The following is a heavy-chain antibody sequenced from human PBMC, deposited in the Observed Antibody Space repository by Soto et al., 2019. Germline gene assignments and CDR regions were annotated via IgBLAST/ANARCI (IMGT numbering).Heavy chain of an antibody. CDR1: GFTFSNSV. Sequence: EVHLLESGGGFVQPGVSQRLSCAASGFTFSNSVMSWVRQAPGRGLEWVSTISGSGDNPYYADSVKGRFTISRDNSRNTLYLQMNSLRAEDTAVYYCAKNGSGYSGEAGWGQGTLVTVSS. CDR2: ISGSGDNP. CDR3: AKNGSGYSGEAG. D-gene: IGHD2-15*01. V-gene: IGHV3-23*01. J-gene: IGHJ4*02.